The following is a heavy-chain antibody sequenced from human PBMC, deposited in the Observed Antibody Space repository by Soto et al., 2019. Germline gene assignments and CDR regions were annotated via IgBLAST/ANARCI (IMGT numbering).Heavy chain of an antibody. CDR2: ISSSSDTI. CDR1: GFTLPGYS. CDR3: ARSSTFYDY. Sequence: EVQVVESGGDLVQPGGSLRLSRAPSGFTLPGYSMNWVRQAPGKGLEWVSYISSSSDTIYYADSVKGRFTISRDNAKNLLYLQMKSLRAEDTAVYYCARSSTFYDYWGQGTPVTVSS. V-gene: IGHV3-48*01. J-gene: IGHJ4*02. D-gene: IGHD6-6*01.